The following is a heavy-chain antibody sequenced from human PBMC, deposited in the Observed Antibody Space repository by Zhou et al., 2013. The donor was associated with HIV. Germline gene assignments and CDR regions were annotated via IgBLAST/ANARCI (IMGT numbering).Heavy chain of an antibody. CDR3: ATLSGGWPHPYYYYMDV. CDR2: VIPVFRSP. D-gene: IGHD6-19*01. J-gene: IGHJ6*03. CDR1: GGTFLNYV. V-gene: IGHV1-69*05. Sequence: QVQLVQSGSEVKEPGSSVKVSCKASGGTFLNYVVTWVRRAPGQGLEWMGGVIPVFRSPNYADKFRGRITMTSDGSTGTAYMELRGLTYGDTAVYYCATLSGGWPHPYYYYMDVWGQGTTVTVSS.